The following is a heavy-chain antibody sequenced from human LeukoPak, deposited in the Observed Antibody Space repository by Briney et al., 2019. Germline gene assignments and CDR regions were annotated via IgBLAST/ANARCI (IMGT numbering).Heavy chain of an antibody. Sequence: GSLRLSCAASGFTFSSYAMHWVRQAPGKGLEYVSAISSNGGSTYYANSVKGRFTISRDNSKNTLYLQMGSLRAEDMAVYYCAGGIAVAGTFDYWGQGTLVTVSS. J-gene: IGHJ4*02. D-gene: IGHD6-19*01. CDR3: AGGIAVAGTFDY. V-gene: IGHV3-64*01. CDR2: ISSNGGST. CDR1: GFTFSSYA.